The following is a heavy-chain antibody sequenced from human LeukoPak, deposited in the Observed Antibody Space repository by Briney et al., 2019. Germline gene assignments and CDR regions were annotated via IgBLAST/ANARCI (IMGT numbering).Heavy chain of an antibody. V-gene: IGHV1-69*04. CDR3: ARGGGPYYFDY. CDR1: GGTFSSYA. CDR2: IIPILGIA. J-gene: IGHJ4*02. D-gene: IGHD5-12*01. Sequence: ASVKVSCKASGGTFSSYAISWVRQAPGQGLEWMGRIIPILGIANYAQKFQGRVTITADKSTSTAYMELSSLRSEDTAVYYCARGGGPYYFDYWGQGTLVTVSS.